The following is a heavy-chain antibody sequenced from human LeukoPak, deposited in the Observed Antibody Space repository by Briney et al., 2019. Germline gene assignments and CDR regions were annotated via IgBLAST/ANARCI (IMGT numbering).Heavy chain of an antibody. CDR2: IGGSASNI. V-gene: IGHV3-11*04. Sequence: GGSLRLSCAASGFTVTDYYMHWIRQAPGKGLEWVSFIGGSASNIYYADSVKGRFTISRDNAKNSLYLQMNSLRDEDTAVYYCAKEWSAFDIWGQGTMVTVSS. D-gene: IGHD2-15*01. J-gene: IGHJ3*02. CDR3: AKEWSAFDI. CDR1: GFTVTDYY.